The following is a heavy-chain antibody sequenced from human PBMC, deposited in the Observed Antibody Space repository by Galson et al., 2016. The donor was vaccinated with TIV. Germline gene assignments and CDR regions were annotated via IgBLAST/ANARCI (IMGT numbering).Heavy chain of an antibody. D-gene: IGHD4-17*01. CDR1: GFTFSDHG. J-gene: IGHJ4*02. V-gene: IGHV3-30*18. CDR2: ISYDGSDQ. Sequence: SLRLSCAASGFTFSDHGMHWVRQAPGKGLEWVAVISYDGSDQYYAGSVKGRFTISRDNSKNTLYLQMNSLRSDDTAMYYCAKDPRLYGDYFLHYFDYWGQGTLVTVSS. CDR3: AKDPRLYGDYFLHYFDY.